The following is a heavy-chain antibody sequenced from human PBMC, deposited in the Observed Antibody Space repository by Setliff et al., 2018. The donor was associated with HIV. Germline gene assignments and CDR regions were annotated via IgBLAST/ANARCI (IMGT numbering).Heavy chain of an antibody. J-gene: IGHJ3*02. Sequence: GGSLRLSCAASGFTFSSYGMHWVRQAPGRGLEFVAVIAYDGSNKYYADSVKGRFTISRDNSKNTLYLQMNSLRAEDTAVYYCAGAAGSLELEWVVDAFDIWGQGTMVTVSS. D-gene: IGHD1-7*01. CDR1: GFTFSSYG. CDR2: IAYDGSNK. CDR3: AGAAGSLELEWVVDAFDI. V-gene: IGHV3-30*12.